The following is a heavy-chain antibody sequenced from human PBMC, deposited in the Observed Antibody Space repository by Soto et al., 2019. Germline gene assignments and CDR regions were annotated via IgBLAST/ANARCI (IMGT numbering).Heavy chain of an antibody. CDR1: GFTFTSYD. V-gene: IGHV3-48*01. D-gene: IGHD3-10*01. J-gene: IGHJ4*02. CDR2: VSTNSKTI. CDR3: ASSFDLSSGSGTNVDKVCDF. Sequence: QLVESGGGVVQPGGSLRLSCAASGFTFTSYDMNWVRQAPGEGLEWVSYVSTNSKTIYHADSVRGRFTISRDNAENSLYLQMDSLRAEDMALYYCASSFDLSSGSGTNVDKVCDFWGQGTLVTVSS.